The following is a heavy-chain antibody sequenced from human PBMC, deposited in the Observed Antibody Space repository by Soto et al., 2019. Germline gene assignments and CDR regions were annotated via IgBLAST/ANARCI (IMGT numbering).Heavy chain of an antibody. CDR1: GDSVSSNTAA. CDR3: ARGVAGSGFDL. CDR2: TYYRSNWRH. Sequence: LTCAISGDSVSSNTAAWNWIRSSPSRGLEWLGRTYYRSNWRHDYAVSVKSRITVNPDTSKNHFSLQLNSVTPDDTAVYYCARGVAGSGFDLWGQGTLVTVS. D-gene: IGHD6-19*01. V-gene: IGHV6-1*01. J-gene: IGHJ4*02.